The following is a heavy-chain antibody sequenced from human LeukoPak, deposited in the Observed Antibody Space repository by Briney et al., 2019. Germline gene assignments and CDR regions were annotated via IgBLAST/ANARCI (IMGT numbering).Heavy chain of an antibody. Sequence: GGSLRLSCAASGFSFSSYAMSWARQAPGKGLEWVSSISGSGGSTYCADSVKGRFTISRDNAKNSLYLQMNSLRAEDTAVYYCASTSHYYDSSWGQGTLVTVSS. J-gene: IGHJ4*02. CDR3: ASTSHYYDSS. CDR2: ISGSGGST. V-gene: IGHV3-23*01. D-gene: IGHD3-22*01. CDR1: GFSFSSYA.